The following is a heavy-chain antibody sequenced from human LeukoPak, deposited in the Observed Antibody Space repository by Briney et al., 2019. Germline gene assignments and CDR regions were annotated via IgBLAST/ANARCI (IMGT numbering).Heavy chain of an antibody. D-gene: IGHD4-23*01. Sequence: GRSLRLSCAASGFTFDDYAMHWVRQAPGKGLEWVSGISWNSGSIGYADSVKGRFTISRDNAKNSLYLQMNSLRAEDTALYYCAKSLRLRWSFDYWGQGTLVTVSS. CDR3: AKSLRLRWSFDY. CDR2: ISWNSGSI. CDR1: GFTFDDYA. V-gene: IGHV3-9*01. J-gene: IGHJ4*02.